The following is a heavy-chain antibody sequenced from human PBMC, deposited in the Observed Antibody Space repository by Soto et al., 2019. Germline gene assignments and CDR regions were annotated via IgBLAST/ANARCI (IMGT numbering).Heavy chain of an antibody. CDR2: IIPMLGIA. J-gene: IGHJ4*02. Sequence: QVQLVQSGAEVKKPGSSVKVSCKASGGTFSSYTISWVRQAPGRVLEWMGRIIPMLGIANYAQKFQGRVTITADKSTSRAYMELSSLRAEDTAGYDCARGISGYDRDCFDYWGQGTLVNVSS. CDR3: ARGISGYDRDCFDY. V-gene: IGHV1-69*02. D-gene: IGHD5-12*01. CDR1: GGTFSSYT.